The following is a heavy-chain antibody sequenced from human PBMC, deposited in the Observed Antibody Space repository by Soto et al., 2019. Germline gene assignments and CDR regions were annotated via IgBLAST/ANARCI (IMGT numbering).Heavy chain of an antibody. CDR2: IIPIFGTA. D-gene: IGHD3-3*01. Sequence: QVQLVQSEAEVMKPGSSVKVSGKASGGTFSSYAISWVRQAPGQGLEWMGGIIPIFGTANYAQKFQGRVTITADESTSTAYMELSSLRSEDTAVYYCARPINYDFWSGYYSSRFDPWGQGTLVTVSS. CDR3: ARPINYDFWSGYYSSRFDP. CDR1: GGTFSSYA. J-gene: IGHJ5*02. V-gene: IGHV1-69*12.